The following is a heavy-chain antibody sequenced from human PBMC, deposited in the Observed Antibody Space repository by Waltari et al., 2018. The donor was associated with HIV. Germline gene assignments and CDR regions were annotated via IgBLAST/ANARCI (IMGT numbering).Heavy chain of an antibody. CDR3: ASENSSSSSAGGFDY. CDR2: SNPNSGGT. V-gene: IGHV1-2*02. D-gene: IGHD6-6*01. Sequence: QVQLVQSGAEVKKPGASVKVSCKASGYTFTGYYMHWVRQAPGQGLEWIGWSNPNSGGTNYAQKFQGRVTMTRETSISTAYMELSRLRSDDTAVYYCASENSSSSSAGGFDYWGQGTLVTVSS. J-gene: IGHJ4*02. CDR1: GYTFTGYY.